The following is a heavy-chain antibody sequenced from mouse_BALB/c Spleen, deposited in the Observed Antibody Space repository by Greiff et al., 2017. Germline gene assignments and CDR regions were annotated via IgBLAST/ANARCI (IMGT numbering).Heavy chain of an antibody. CDR1: GYSFTGYF. V-gene: IGHV1-37*01. Sequence: EVQRVESGPELVKPGASVKISCKASGYSFTGYFMNWVKQSHGKSLEWIGRINPYNGDTFYNQKFKGKATLTVDKSSSTAHMELLSLTSEDSAVYYCGTYGSSGNWYFDVWGAGTTVTVSS. J-gene: IGHJ1*01. D-gene: IGHD1-1*01. CDR2: INPYNGDT. CDR3: GTYGSSGNWYFDV.